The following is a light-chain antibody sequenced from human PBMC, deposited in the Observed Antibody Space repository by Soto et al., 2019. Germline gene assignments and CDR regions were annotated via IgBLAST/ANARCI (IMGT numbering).Light chain of an antibody. V-gene: IGKV1-39*01. CDR1: QNVNGW. J-gene: IGKJ1*01. CDR2: SAS. Sequence: DIQMTQSPSTLPASVGDRVTITCRASQNVNGWLAWYQHKPGKAPKLLIYSASTLQSGVPSRFSGSGFGTDFTLTITSLQPEVFGTYYCHQTYSTPQTFGQGTKVDIK. CDR3: HQTYSTPQT.